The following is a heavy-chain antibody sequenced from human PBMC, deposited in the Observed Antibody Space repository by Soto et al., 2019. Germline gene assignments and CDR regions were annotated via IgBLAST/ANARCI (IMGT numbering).Heavy chain of an antibody. CDR1: GGTFSSYA. CDR2: IIPIFGTA. D-gene: IGHD6-13*01. CDR3: ARGPSRSSWLIPSYYYYGMDV. V-gene: IGHV1-69*13. J-gene: IGHJ6*02. Sequence: SVKVSCKASGGTFSSYAISWVRQAPGQGLEWMGGIIPIFGTANYAQKFQGRVTITADESASTAYMELSSLRSEDTAVYYCARGPSRSSWLIPSYYYYGMDVWGQGTTVTVSS.